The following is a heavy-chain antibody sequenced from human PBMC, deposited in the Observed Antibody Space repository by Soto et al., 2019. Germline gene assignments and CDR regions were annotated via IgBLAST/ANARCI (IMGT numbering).Heavy chain of an antibody. CDR2: ISRSSSYI. V-gene: IGHV3-21*01. Sequence: PGGSLRLSCAASGFTFSSYAMSWVRQAPGKGLEWVSSISRSSSYIYYADSVRGRFTISRDDSKNSLYLQMNSLRAEDTAVYYCARDRYDFWSGYFSPWGQGTLVTVSS. CDR1: GFTFSSYA. J-gene: IGHJ5*02. D-gene: IGHD3-3*01. CDR3: ARDRYDFWSGYFSP.